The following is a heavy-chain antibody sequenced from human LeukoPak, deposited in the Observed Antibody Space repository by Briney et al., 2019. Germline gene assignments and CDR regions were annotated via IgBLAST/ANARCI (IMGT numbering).Heavy chain of an antibody. D-gene: IGHD6-19*01. CDR3: ARANGAVAGTFWFDP. Sequence: GGSLRLSCAASGFTFSSFGMNWVRQAPGKGLEWVSCISGSSSYIYYSDSVKGRFTISRDNAKNSLYLQMNSLRAEDTAVYYCARANGAVAGTFWFDPWGQGTLVTVSS. J-gene: IGHJ5*02. CDR2: ISGSSSYI. CDR1: GFTFSSFG. V-gene: IGHV3-21*01.